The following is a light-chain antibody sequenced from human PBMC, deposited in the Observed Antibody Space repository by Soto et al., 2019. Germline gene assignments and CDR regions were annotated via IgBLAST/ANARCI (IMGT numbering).Light chain of an antibody. J-gene: IGKJ3*01. CDR3: QQANSFPYT. V-gene: IGKV1-12*01. CDR2: AAS. CDR1: QAISSW. Sequence: DIQMTQSPSSVSASVGDRVTITCRASQAISSWLAWFQQKPGKAPRLLSYAASTFQSGVPSRFRGSGPGTDFTLTINSMQSEDFATYYCQQANSFPYTFGRGTKVNIK.